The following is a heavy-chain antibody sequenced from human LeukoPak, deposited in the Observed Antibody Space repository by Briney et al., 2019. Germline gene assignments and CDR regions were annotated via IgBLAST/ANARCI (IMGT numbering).Heavy chain of an antibody. V-gene: IGHV3-11*04. CDR2: ISGSGNTK. CDR1: GFTFSDYY. Sequence: PGGSLRLSCVASGFTFSDYYLAWTRQAPGKGLEWVSYISGSGNTKYYTDSVRGRFTISRDNAKNSVYLQIHGLSAEDTALYYCARDLGIRYFDLWGRGTLVTVSS. CDR3: ARDLGIRYFDL. J-gene: IGHJ2*01. D-gene: IGHD3-3*02.